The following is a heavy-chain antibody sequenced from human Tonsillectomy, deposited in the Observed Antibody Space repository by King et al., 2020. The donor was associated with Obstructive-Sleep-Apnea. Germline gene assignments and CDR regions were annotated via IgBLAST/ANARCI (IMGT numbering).Heavy chain of an antibody. V-gene: IGHV4-39*07. J-gene: IGHJ4*02. Sequence: QLQESGPGLVKPSEALSLTCTVSGDSINNNNYYWGWIRQPPGKGLEWIGSIYYSGSTNYNPSLKSRVTISVDTSKNQLSLKLSSVTAADTAVYYCAREGRYSGYGFDWGQGTLVTVSS. D-gene: IGHD5-12*01. CDR2: IYYSGST. CDR1: GDSINNNNYY. CDR3: AREGRYSGYGFD.